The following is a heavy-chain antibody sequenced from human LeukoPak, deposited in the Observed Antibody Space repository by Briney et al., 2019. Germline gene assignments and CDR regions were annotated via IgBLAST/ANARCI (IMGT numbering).Heavy chain of an antibody. V-gene: IGHV1-3*01. J-gene: IGHJ4*02. CDR2: INAGNGNT. CDR3: ARDSPDYYDSSGYLNFDY. Sequence: ASVKVSCKASGYTFTSYAMHWVRQAPGQRLEWMGWINAGNGNTKYSQKFQGRVTITRDTSASTAYMELSSLRSEDTAVYYCARDSPDYYDSSGYLNFDYWGQGTLVTVSS. CDR1: GYTFTSYA. D-gene: IGHD3-22*01.